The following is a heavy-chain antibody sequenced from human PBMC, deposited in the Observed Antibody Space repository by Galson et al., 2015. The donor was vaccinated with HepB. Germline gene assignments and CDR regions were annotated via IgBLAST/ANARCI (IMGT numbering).Heavy chain of an antibody. D-gene: IGHD4-17*01. J-gene: IGHJ4*02. V-gene: IGHV3-21*01. CDR1: GFTFSSYS. CDR3: ARSPGDDYGDYEAWC. CDR2: ISSSSSYI. Sequence: SLRLSCAASGFTFSSYSMNWVRQAPGKGLEWVSSISSSSSYIYYADSVKGRFAISRDNAKNSLYLQMNSLRAEDTAVYYCARSPGDDYGDYEAWCWGQGTLVTVSS.